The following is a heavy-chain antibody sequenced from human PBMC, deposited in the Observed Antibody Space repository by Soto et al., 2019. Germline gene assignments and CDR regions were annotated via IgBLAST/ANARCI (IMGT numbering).Heavy chain of an antibody. V-gene: IGHV1-18*01. CDR1: GYIFTSYG. Sequence: QAHLVQSGPEVKKPRASVKVSCKGSGYIFTSYGIAWVRQAPGQGLEWMGWISAHNGNTEYAQKFQGRVTVTRDTSTSTAYLELRSLRSDDTALYYCARGRYGDYWGQGALVTVSS. CDR3: ARGRYGDY. D-gene: IGHD4-17*01. CDR2: ISAHNGNT. J-gene: IGHJ4*02.